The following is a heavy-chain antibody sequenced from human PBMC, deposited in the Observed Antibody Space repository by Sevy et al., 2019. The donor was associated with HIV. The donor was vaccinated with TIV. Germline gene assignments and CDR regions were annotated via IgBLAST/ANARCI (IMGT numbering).Heavy chain of an antibody. J-gene: IGHJ6*02. CDR1: GFTFSSYA. Sequence: GGSLRLSCAASGFTFSSYAMHWVRQAPGKGLEWVAVISYDGSNKYYADSVKGRFTISRDNSKNTLYLQMNSLRAEDTAVYYCARTDYGGSWHGMDVRGQGTTVTVSS. D-gene: IGHD4-17*01. CDR3: ARTDYGGSWHGMDV. CDR2: ISYDGSNK. V-gene: IGHV3-30*04.